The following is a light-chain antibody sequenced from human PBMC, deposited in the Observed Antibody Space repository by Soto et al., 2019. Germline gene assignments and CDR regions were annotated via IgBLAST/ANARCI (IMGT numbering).Light chain of an antibody. CDR3: WSYADSSPNVV. V-gene: IGLV2-23*02. Sequence: QSALTQPSSVSGSPGQSITISCTGNSTDVGSYNLVSWYQQLPGTAPKLIIYEVTTRPSGVSNRFSGSKSGNTASLTISGLQSEDEADYYCWSYADSSPNVVFGGGTKLTVL. CDR2: EVT. CDR1: STDVGSYNL. J-gene: IGLJ2*01.